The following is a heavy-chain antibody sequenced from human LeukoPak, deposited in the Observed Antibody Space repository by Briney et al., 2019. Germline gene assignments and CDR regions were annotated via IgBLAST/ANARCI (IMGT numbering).Heavy chain of an antibody. CDR1: GFTFSSYA. Sequence: GGSPRLSCAASGFTFSSYAMSWVRQAPGKGLEWVSVISGSGGSTYYGDSVKGRFTISRDNSKNTLYLQMNSLTAGDTAVYYCAKDGTTTVTFDYWGQGTLVTVSS. CDR3: AKDGTTTVTFDY. D-gene: IGHD4-11*01. J-gene: IGHJ4*02. CDR2: ISGSGGST. V-gene: IGHV3-23*01.